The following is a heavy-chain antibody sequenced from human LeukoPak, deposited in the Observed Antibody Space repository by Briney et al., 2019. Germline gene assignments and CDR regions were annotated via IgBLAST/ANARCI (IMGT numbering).Heavy chain of an antibody. CDR3: ARDDSGYHRGPNWFDP. Sequence: GGSLRLSCAASGFTFSSYSMNWVRQAPGKGLEWVSSISSSSSYIYYADSVKGRFTISRDNAKNSLYLQMNSLRAEDTAVYYCARDDSGYHRGPNWFDPWGQGTLVTVSS. V-gene: IGHV3-21*01. CDR2: ISSSSSYI. CDR1: GFTFSSYS. D-gene: IGHD5-12*01. J-gene: IGHJ5*02.